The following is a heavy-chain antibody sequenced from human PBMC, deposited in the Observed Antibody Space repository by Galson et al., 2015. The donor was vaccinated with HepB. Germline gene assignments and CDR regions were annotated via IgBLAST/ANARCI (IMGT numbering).Heavy chain of an antibody. CDR2: IDPSDSYT. D-gene: IGHD1-26*01. CDR3: ARLYSGTYEVGAFDI. CDR1: GYSFTIYW. V-gene: IGHV5-10-1*01. Sequence: QSGAEVKKPGESLRISCKGSGYSFTIYWISWARQMPGKGLEWVGRIDPSDSYTNYSPSFQGHVTFSADKSISTAYLQWSSLKASDTAMYYCARLYSGTYEVGAFDIWGQGTMVTVSS. J-gene: IGHJ3*02.